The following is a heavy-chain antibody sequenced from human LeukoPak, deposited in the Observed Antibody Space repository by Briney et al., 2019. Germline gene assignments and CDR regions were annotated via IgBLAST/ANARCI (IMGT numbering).Heavy chain of an antibody. D-gene: IGHD4-23*01. CDR3: AKDVGVVTPTTNFDY. CDR1: GFTFSSYG. V-gene: IGHV3-30*18. CDR2: ISYDGSNK. Sequence: GSLRLSCAASGFTFSSYGMHWVRQAPGKGLEWVAVISYDGSNKYYADSVKGRFTISRDNSKNTLYLQMNSLRAEDTAVYYCAKDVGVVTPTTNFDYWGQGTLVTVSS. J-gene: IGHJ4*02.